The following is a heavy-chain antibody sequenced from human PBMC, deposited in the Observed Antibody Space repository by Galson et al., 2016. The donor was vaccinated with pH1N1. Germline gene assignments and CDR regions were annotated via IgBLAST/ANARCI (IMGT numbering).Heavy chain of an antibody. CDR2: ISLSGYT. CDR3: ASGTTPHI. D-gene: IGHD1-1*01. Sequence: ETLSLTCTISGDSVSTYYWTWIRQPPGKGLEWIGYISLSGYTNYNPSLNGRVSISLDTSNDQYSMKMTSVTSTDTAVYFCASGTTPHIWGPGTSVTVSS. J-gene: IGHJ3*02. V-gene: IGHV4-4*09. CDR1: GDSVSTYY.